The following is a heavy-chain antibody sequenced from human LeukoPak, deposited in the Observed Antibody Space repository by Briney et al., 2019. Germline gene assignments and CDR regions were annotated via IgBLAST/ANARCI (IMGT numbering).Heavy chain of an antibody. J-gene: IGHJ3*02. CDR3: ARTGSYSSLVNAFDI. CDR1: GGSISSSSYY. V-gene: IGHV4-39*01. Sequence: PSETLSLTCTVSGGSISSSSYYWGWIRQPPGKGLEWIGSIYYSGSTYYNPSLKSRVTISVDTSKNQFSLKLSSVTAADTAVYYCARTGSYSSLVNAFDIWGQGTMVTVSS. D-gene: IGHD1-26*01. CDR2: IYYSGST.